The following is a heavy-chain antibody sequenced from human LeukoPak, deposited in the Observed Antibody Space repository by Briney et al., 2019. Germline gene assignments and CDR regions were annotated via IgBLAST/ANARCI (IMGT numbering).Heavy chain of an antibody. CDR2: ISGSGGST. V-gene: IGHV3-23*01. J-gene: IGHJ6*02. Sequence: GGSLRLSCTASGFTFSNYAMSWVRQAPGKGLEWVSTISGSGGSTYYADSVKGRSTISRDNSKNTLYLQMNSLRAEDTAVYYCARRPEGRSYYYGMDVWGQGTTVTVSS. CDR3: ARRPEGRSYYYGMDV. CDR1: GFTFSNYA.